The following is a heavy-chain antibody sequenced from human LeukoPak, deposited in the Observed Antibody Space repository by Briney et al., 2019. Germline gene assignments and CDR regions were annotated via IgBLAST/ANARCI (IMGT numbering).Heavy chain of an antibody. CDR2: VSYDGGKK. CDR1: GFTFSSSG. D-gene: IGHD2-21*02. V-gene: IGHV3-30*18. Sequence: GGSLRLSCAASGFTFSSSGMHWVRQAPGKGLEWVAFVSYDGGKKYYADSVKGRFTISRDNSKNTLYVKMNSLRPEDTAVYYCAKPAYCGGDCYSSPFQHWGQGTLVTVSS. J-gene: IGHJ1*01. CDR3: AKPAYCGGDCYSSPFQH.